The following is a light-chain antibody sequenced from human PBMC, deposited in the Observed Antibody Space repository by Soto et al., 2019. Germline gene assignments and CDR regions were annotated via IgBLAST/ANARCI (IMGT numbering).Light chain of an antibody. CDR2: EVS. CDR3: NAQADNGKHV. Sequence: QSALTQPPSASGSPGQSVTISCTGNSNDVGHSSFISWNQQHPGKGPKLIIYEVSKRPSGVPDRFSGSKSGNTASLSVSGLQDEDEADYFCNAQADNGKHVFGTGTKVTVL. CDR1: SNDVGHSSF. V-gene: IGLV2-8*01. J-gene: IGLJ1*01.